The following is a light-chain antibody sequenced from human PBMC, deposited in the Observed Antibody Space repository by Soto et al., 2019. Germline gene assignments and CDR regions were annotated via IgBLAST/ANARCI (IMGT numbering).Light chain of an antibody. Sequence: DIQMTQSPSSLSASVGDRVTITCRASQSISSYLNWYQQKPGKAPQLLIYAASSLQSWVPSRFSGSGSGTDFTLTITSLQPEDFATYYCQQSYGTPLIFGGGTKVEIK. V-gene: IGKV1-39*01. J-gene: IGKJ4*01. CDR2: AAS. CDR1: QSISSY. CDR3: QQSYGTPLI.